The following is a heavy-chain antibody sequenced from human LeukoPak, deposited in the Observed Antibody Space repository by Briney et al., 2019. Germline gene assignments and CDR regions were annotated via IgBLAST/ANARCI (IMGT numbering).Heavy chain of an antibody. J-gene: IGHJ4*02. CDR2: INHSGST. Sequence: PSETLSLTCTVSGGSISSYYWSWIRQPPGKGLEWIGEINHSGSTNYNPSLKSRVTISVDTSKNQFSLKLSSVTAADTAVYYCARGRKDAYYCSGGSCYPDFDYWGQGTLVTVSS. CDR3: ARGRKDAYYCSGGSCYPDFDY. CDR1: GGSISSYY. D-gene: IGHD2-15*01. V-gene: IGHV4-34*01.